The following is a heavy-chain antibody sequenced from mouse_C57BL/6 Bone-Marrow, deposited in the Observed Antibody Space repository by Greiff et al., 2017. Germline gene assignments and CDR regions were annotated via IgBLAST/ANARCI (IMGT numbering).Heavy chain of an antibody. CDR1: GYTFTSYG. Sequence: QVQLKESGAELARPGASVKLSCKASGYTFTSYGISWVKQRTGQGLEWIGEIYPRSGNTYYNEKFKGKATLTADKSSSTAYMELRSLTAEDSAVYFWASGYYPIFAYWGQGTLVTVSA. J-gene: IGHJ3*01. CDR3: ASGYYPIFAY. CDR2: IYPRSGNT. D-gene: IGHD2-3*01. V-gene: IGHV1-81*01.